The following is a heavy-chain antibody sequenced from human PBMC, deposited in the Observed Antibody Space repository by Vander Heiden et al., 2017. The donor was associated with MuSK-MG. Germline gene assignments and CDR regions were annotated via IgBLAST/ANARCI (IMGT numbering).Heavy chain of an antibody. D-gene: IGHD3-10*01. CDR3: ARSEGRGVASFDY. CDR2: IIPIFGTA. V-gene: IGHV1-69*01. Sequence: QVQLVQSGAEVKKPGSSVQVSCKASGGTFSSYAISWVRQAPGQGLEWMGGIIPIFGTANYAQKVQGRVTITADESPSTAYMELRSMKYEDAAVYYGARSEGRGVASFDYRVQGTLVTVSS. CDR1: GGTFSSYA. J-gene: IGHJ4*02.